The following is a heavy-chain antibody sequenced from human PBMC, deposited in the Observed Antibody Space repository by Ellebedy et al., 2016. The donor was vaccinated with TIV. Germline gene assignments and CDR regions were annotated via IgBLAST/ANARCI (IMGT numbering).Heavy chain of an antibody. V-gene: IGHV3-53*03. CDR1: GLTVRSAY. Sequence: GESLKISCSVSGLTVRSAYISWFRQPPGRGPEWVSMTSPNGDTHYADSARGRFTMSRDNSKNTRYLQMNSLRAEDTAVYYCAGGISVAGTSLGFWGQGTLVTVSS. CDR3: AGGISVAGTSLGF. D-gene: IGHD6-19*01. CDR2: TSPNGDT. J-gene: IGHJ4*02.